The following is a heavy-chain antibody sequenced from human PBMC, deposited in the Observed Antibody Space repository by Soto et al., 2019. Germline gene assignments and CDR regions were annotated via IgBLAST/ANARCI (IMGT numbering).Heavy chain of an antibody. CDR3: ARGRGGISWYYFDY. V-gene: IGHV3-11*06. CDR2: ISSSSSYT. CDR1: GFTFSDYY. Sequence: GGSLRLSCAASGFTFSDYYMSWIRQAPGKGLEWVSYISSSSSYTNYADSVKGRFTISRDNAKNSLYLQMNSLRAGDTAVYYCARGRGGISWYYFDYWGQGTLVTVSS. J-gene: IGHJ4*02. D-gene: IGHD6-13*01.